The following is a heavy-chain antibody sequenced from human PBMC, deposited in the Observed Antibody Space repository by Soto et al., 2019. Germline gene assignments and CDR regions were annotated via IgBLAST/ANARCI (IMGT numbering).Heavy chain of an antibody. J-gene: IGHJ5*02. Sequence: ASVKVSCKASGYTFTSYGISWVRQAPGQGLEWMGWISAYNGNTNYAQKLQGRVTMTTDTSTSTAYMELRSLRSDDTAVYYCARLSDIGYDFWSGYSDWFDPWGQGTLVTVSS. CDR2: ISAYNGNT. D-gene: IGHD3-3*01. CDR3: ARLSDIGYDFWSGYSDWFDP. CDR1: GYTFTSYG. V-gene: IGHV1-18*01.